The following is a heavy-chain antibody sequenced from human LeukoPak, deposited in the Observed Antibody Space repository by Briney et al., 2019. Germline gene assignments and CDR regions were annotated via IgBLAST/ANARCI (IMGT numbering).Heavy chain of an antibody. CDR1: GFTFSSYS. V-gene: IGHV3-48*01. D-gene: IGHD2-2*01. CDR3: ARVAAEFSSTSFDY. CDR2: ISSSSSTI. Sequence: PGGSLRLSCAASGFTFSSYSMNWVRQAPGKGLEWVSYISSSSSTIYYADSVKGRFTISRDNAKNSLYLQMNSLRAEDTAVYYCARVAAEFSSTSFDYWGQGTLVTVSS. J-gene: IGHJ4*02.